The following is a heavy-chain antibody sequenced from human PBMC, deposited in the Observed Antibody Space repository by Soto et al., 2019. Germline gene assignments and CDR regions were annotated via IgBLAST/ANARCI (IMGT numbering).Heavy chain of an antibody. CDR3: ARHTFQSNWCDP. D-gene: IGHD2-2*02. V-gene: IGHV5-10-1*01. CDR2: IAPSDSYT. J-gene: IGHJ5*02. Sequence: GESLKISCKGSGYSFTIYWITWVRQMPGKRLEWMGRIAPSDSYTNYSPSFQGHVTISADKSISTAYLQWSSLKASDTAMYYCARHTFQSNWCDPWGQGTLVTVS. CDR1: GYSFTIYW.